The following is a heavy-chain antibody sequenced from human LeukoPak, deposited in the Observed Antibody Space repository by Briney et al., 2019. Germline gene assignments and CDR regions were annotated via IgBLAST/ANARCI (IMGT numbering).Heavy chain of an antibody. V-gene: IGHV1-2*02. CDR2: INPKNGGT. CDR1: GYTFTVYT. CDR3: AMSIPRRCHDASCYEEN. Sequence: ASMKVSCATSGYTFTVYTIRWVRQAPGQGLEWMCWINPKNGGTCYAPKFQGRVTMTTDTSINTTSMELTRLKTDNTAFYYCAMSIPRRCHDASCYEENWGQGTLVTVSS. J-gene: IGHJ4*02. D-gene: IGHD2-2*01.